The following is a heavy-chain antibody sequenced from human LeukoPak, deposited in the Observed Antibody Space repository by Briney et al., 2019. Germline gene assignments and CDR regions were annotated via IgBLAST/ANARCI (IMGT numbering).Heavy chain of an antibody. CDR3: AKDGVPGRDYDFWSGYYSDY. CDR2: ISGSGGST. V-gene: IGHV3-23*01. D-gene: IGHD3-3*01. Sequence: PGGSLRLSCAASGFTFSSYAMSWVRQAPGKGLEWVSAISGSGGSTYYADSVKGRFTISRDNSKNTLYLQMNSLRAEDTAVYYCAKDGVPGRDYDFWSGYYSDYWGQGTLVTVSS. J-gene: IGHJ4*02. CDR1: GFTFSSYA.